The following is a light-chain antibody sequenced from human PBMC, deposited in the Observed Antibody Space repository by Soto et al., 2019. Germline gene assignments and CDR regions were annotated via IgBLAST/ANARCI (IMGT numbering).Light chain of an antibody. CDR2: NTY. Sequence: EIVLTQSPGTLSLSPGERATLSCRASQSVSSTSLAWYQQKPGQAPRLLIYNTYFRAAGIPDRFSGSGSGTDFTLTINRLEPADFAVYHCQQYAAIPWTFGRGTTVEMK. J-gene: IGKJ1*01. CDR3: QQYAAIPWT. CDR1: QSVSSTS. V-gene: IGKV3-20*01.